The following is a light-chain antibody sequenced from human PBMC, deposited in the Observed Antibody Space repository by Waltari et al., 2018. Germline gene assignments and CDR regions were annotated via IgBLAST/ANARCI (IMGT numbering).Light chain of an antibody. Sequence: EIVLTQSPGTLSLSPGERATLSCRASQSVSRALAWYQQKPGQAPRLLIYGASSRATGISDRFSGSGSGTDFSLPISRLEPEDFAVYYCQHYVRLPATFGQGTKVEIK. J-gene: IGKJ1*01. CDR1: QSVSRA. CDR2: GAS. V-gene: IGKV3-20*01. CDR3: QHYVRLPAT.